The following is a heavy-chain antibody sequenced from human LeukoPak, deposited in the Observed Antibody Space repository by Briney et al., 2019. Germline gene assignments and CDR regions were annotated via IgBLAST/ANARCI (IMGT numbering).Heavy chain of an antibody. V-gene: IGHV1-46*01. CDR1: GYTFTSYY. CDR2: INPSGGST. CDR3: ARLDNWFDP. J-gene: IGHJ5*02. Sequence: ASVKVSCKASGYTFTSYYMHWVRQAPGQGLEWMGIINPSGGSTSYAQKFQGRVTMTTDTSTSTAYMELRSLRSDDTAVYYCARLDNWFDPWGQGTLVTVSS. D-gene: IGHD6-13*01.